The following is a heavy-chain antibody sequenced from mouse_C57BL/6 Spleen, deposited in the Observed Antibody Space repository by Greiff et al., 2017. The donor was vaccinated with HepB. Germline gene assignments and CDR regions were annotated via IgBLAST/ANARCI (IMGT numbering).Heavy chain of an antibody. V-gene: IGHV1-54*01. J-gene: IGHJ4*01. CDR1: GYAFTNYL. D-gene: IGHD1-1*01. CDR3: ARHYYYGSRYAMDY. Sequence: QVQLQQSGAELVRPGTSVKVSCKASGYAFTNYLIEWVKQRPGQGLEWIGVINPGSGGTNYNEKFKGKATLTADKSSSTAYMQLSSLTSEDSAVYFCARHYYYGSRYAMDYWGQGTSVTVSS. CDR2: INPGSGGT.